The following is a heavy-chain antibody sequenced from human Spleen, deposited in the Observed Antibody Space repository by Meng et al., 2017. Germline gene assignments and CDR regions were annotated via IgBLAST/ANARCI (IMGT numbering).Heavy chain of an antibody. J-gene: IGHJ5*02. CDR3: ATAKRDSGSYWFDP. CDR2: IYHSGST. CDR1: GGSISSSSYY. D-gene: IGHD3-10*01. V-gene: IGHV4-39*07. Sequence: SETLSLTCTVSGGSISSSSYYWGWIRQPPGKGLEWIGSIYHSGSTYYNPSLKSRVTISVDTSKNQFSLKLSSVTAADTAVYYCATAKRDSGSYWFDPWGQGTLVTVSS.